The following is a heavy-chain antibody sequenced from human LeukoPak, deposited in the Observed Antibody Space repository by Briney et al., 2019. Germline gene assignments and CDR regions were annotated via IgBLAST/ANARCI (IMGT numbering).Heavy chain of an antibody. J-gene: IGHJ4*02. CDR1: GGSFSSGQY. CDR2: IYYSGST. Sequence: SETLSLTCAVFGGSFSSGQYWSWIRQPPGKGLEWIGTIYYSGSTLYNPSLKSRVTISVDTSKNQFSLKLSSVTAADTAVYYCARSLYYSNLDYWGQGTLVTVSS. CDR3: ARSLYYSNLDY. D-gene: IGHD4-11*01. V-gene: IGHV4-39*01.